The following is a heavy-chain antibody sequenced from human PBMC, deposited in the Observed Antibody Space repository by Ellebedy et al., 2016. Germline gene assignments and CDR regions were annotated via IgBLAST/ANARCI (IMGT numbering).Heavy chain of an antibody. CDR1: GFTFSNFF. V-gene: IGHV3-23*01. CDR3: YYGHYSGY. D-gene: IGHD4-17*01. CDR2: ISGDGDIT. Sequence: GESLKISXVASGFTFSNFFMSWVRQAPGGGLEWISTISGDGDITFLADSVNGRFTISRDNSRNTLYLQMNSLRVEDTAVYYCYYGHYSGYWGQGTLVTVSS. J-gene: IGHJ4*02.